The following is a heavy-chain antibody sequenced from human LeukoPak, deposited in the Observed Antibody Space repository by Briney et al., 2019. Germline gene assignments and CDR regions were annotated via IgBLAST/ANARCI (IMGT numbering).Heavy chain of an antibody. J-gene: IGHJ4*02. Sequence: PGRSLRLSCEASGFTVSTKYMSWVRQAPGKGLEWVSVLSSGGTTYYADSVKGRFTISRDTSKNTLYLQMNSLRAEDAAVYYCARGVATAHYFDYWGQGTLVTVSS. CDR2: LSSGGTT. CDR3: ARGVATAHYFDY. V-gene: IGHV3-53*01. D-gene: IGHD2-21*02. CDR1: GFTVSTKY.